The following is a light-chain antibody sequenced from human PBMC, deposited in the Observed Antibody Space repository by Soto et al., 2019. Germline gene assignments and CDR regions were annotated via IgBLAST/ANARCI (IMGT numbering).Light chain of an antibody. J-gene: IGKJ5*01. CDR1: QDIITW. CDR2: TAS. CDR3: QQTDSFPIT. V-gene: IGKV1-12*01. Sequence: DIQMTQSPSSVTASVGDRVTITCRASQDIITWLAWYQQEPGKAPNLLIYTASNLQSGVPSRFSGSGSGTHFTLTISSLQPEDFGTYYCQQTDSFPITFGQGTRLEIK.